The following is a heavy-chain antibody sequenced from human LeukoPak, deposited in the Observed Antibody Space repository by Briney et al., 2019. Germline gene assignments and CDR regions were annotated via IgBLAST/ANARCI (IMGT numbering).Heavy chain of an antibody. CDR2: ISGSGGST. CDR1: GFTFSSYA. D-gene: IGHD3-22*01. Sequence: RGSLRLSCAASGFTFSSYAMSWVRQAPGKGLEWVSAISGSGGSTYYADSVKGRFTISRGISKNTLYLQMNSLRAEDTAVYYCASGITMIVVFGYWGQGTLVTVSS. J-gene: IGHJ4*02. V-gene: IGHV3-23*01. CDR3: ASGITMIVVFGY.